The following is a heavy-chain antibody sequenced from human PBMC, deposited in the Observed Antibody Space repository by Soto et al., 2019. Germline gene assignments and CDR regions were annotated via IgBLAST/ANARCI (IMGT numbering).Heavy chain of an antibody. CDR1: GFTFSLYS. V-gene: IGHV3-21*01. CDR3: VRARSTDSRPVY. Sequence: GGSMRLSWAASGFTFSLYSMIWVRQAPGKGLEWVASITSSSSYIYYEDSLKGRFTISRDNAKNSLFLQLDSLRAEDTAVYFFVRARSTDSRPVYWGQGTPVTVSS. CDR2: ITSSSSYI. J-gene: IGHJ4*02. D-gene: IGHD3-22*01.